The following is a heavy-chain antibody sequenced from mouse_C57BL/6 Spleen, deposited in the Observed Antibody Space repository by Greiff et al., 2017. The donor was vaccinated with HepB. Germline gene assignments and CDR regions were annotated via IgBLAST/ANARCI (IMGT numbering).Heavy chain of an antibody. J-gene: IGHJ4*01. D-gene: IGHD3-2*02. CDR3: ARDGGSSGYDAMDY. CDR2: IYPGDGDT. CDR1: GYAFSSSW. V-gene: IGHV1-82*01. Sequence: QVQLKESGPELVKPGASVKISCKASGYAFSSSWMNWVKQRPGKGLEWIGRIYPGDGDTNYNGKFKGKATLTADKSSSTAYMQLSSLTSEDSAVYFCARDGGSSGYDAMDYWGQGTSVTVSS.